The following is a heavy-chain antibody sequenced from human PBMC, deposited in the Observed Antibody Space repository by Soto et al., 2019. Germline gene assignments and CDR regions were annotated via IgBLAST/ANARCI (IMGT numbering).Heavy chain of an antibody. D-gene: IGHD2-21*02. Sequence: SETLSLTCAVYGGSFSGYYWSWIRQPPGKGLEWIGEINHSGSTNYNPSLKSRVTISVDTSKNQFSLKLSSVTAADTAVYYCARTAHLKAEPYYYYYYYMDVWGKGTTVTVSS. J-gene: IGHJ6*03. V-gene: IGHV4-34*01. CDR3: ARTAHLKAEPYYYYYYYMDV. CDR1: GGSFSGYY. CDR2: INHSGST.